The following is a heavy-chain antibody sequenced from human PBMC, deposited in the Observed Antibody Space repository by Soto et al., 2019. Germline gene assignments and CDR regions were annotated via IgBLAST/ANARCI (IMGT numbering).Heavy chain of an antibody. V-gene: IGHV4-31*03. CDR1: GGSINSGGYC. J-gene: IGHJ4*02. CDR2: ISYGGST. D-gene: IGHD5-18*01. Sequence: QVQLQESGPGLVKPSQTLSLTCTVSGGSINSGGYCWSWIRQHPGKGLDWIGCISYGGSTSYNPSLKSRVTLSVDTSKNQFSRKLTSVTAADTAVYYCSRGILVWGQGALITVSS. CDR3: SRGILV.